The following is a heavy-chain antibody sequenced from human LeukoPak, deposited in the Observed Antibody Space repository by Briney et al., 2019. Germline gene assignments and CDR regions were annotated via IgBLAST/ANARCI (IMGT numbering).Heavy chain of an antibody. J-gene: IGHJ4*02. D-gene: IGHD6-19*01. CDR1: GGSVSSSSHY. CDR3: ARREGIAVADPKPFDN. V-gene: IGHV4-39*01. CDR2: IYYGGST. Sequence: PSETLSLTCTVSGGSVSSSSHYWGWIRLPPGKGLERIGNIYYGGSTSYNPSLKSRVSISVDTSKNQFSLKLSSVTAADTAVYYCARREGIAVADPKPFDNWGQGTLVTVSS.